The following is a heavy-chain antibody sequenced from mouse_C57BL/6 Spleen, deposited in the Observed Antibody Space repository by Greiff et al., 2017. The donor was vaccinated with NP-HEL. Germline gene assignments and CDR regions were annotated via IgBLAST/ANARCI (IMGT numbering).Heavy chain of an antibody. CDR3: PRLDPYFDV. V-gene: IGHV1-69*01. CDR2: IDPSDSYT. Sequence: QVQLQQPGAELVMPGASVKLSCKASGYTFTSYWMHWVKQRPGQGLEWIGEIDPSDSYTNYNQKFKGKSTLTVDKSSSTAYMQLSSLTSEDSAVYYCPRLDPYFDVWGTGTTVTVSS. J-gene: IGHJ1*03. CDR1: GYTFTSYW.